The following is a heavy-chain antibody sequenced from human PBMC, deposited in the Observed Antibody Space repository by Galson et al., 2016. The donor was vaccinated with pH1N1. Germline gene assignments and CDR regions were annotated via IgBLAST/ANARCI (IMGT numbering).Heavy chain of an antibody. CDR1: GYTFTSFY. J-gene: IGHJ4*02. D-gene: IGHD5-12*01. CDR3: AKASDLSAYDLDYFDY. V-gene: IGHV1-2*06. Sequence: SVKVSCKASGYTFTSFYIHWVRQAPGQGLEWMGRINPNRGDSNFAQKFQGRVAMTSDTSISTAYMELSSLRSDDTAFYYCAKASDLSAYDLDYFDYWGQGPPVTVSS. CDR2: INPNRGDS.